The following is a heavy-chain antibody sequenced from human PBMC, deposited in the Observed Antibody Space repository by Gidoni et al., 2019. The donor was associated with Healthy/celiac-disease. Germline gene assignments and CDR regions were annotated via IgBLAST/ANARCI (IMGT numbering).Heavy chain of an antibody. J-gene: IGHJ3*02. Sequence: EVQLVQSGAAVKKPGESLKISCKGSGYSFTSYWSGWVRQMPGKGLEWMGIIYPGDSDTRYSPSIQGQVTISADKSISTAYLQWSSLKASDAAMYYCARLKDCSSTSCYTNAFDIWGQGTMVTVSS. V-gene: IGHV5-51*01. CDR2: IYPGDSDT. CDR3: ARLKDCSSTSCYTNAFDI. CDR1: GYSFTSYW. D-gene: IGHD2-2*02.